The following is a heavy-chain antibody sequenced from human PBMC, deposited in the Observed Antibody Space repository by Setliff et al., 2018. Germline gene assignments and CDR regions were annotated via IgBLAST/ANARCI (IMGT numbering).Heavy chain of an antibody. CDR3: RATRGPFDR. CDR1: GNRFTNYA. CDR2: INAANGNT. Sequence: ASVKVSCKASGNRFTNYAFHWVRRAPGQSLEWVGRINAANGNTKYSEKYQARLTITGDTSANTVYMELGSLRSEDTATYYCRATRGPFDRWGQGTKVTVSS. V-gene: IGHV1-3*01. J-gene: IGHJ3*01.